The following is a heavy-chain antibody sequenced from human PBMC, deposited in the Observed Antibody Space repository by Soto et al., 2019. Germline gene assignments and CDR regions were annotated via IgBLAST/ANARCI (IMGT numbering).Heavy chain of an antibody. CDR1: GGTFSSYT. V-gene: IGHV1-69*04. Sequence: ASVKVSCKASGGTFSSYTISWVRQAPGQGLEWMGRIIPILGIANYAQKFQGRVTITADTSTSTAYMELRSLRSEDTAVYYCARDSPDYYGSGSYYNWFDPWGQGTLVTVSS. J-gene: IGHJ5*02. CDR2: IIPILGIA. D-gene: IGHD3-10*01. CDR3: ARDSPDYYGSGSYYNWFDP.